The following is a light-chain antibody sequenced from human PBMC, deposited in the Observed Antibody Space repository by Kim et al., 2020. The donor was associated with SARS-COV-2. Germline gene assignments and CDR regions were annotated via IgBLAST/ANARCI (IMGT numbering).Light chain of an antibody. J-gene: IGLJ7*01. Sequence: SSELTQDPAVAVAVGKTVKLTCHGDSLRRYDASWYQQKPGQAPVLVIYGSNNRHSGIPARLSGSTSGNTASLIITGAQAEDEADYYCNYRGISENALFGGGTQRTFL. CDR3: NYRGISENAL. CDR2: GSN. CDR1: SLRRYD. V-gene: IGLV3-19*01.